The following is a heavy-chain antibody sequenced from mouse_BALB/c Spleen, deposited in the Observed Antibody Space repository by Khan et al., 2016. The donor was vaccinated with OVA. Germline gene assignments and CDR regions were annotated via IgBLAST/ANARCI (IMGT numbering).Heavy chain of an antibody. CDR1: GYTFTGYY. CDR3: GRWGKGSVAY. Sequence: QVQLQQSGAELARPGASVKLSCKASGYTFTGYYINWVKQRPGQGLEWIGDIYPGNGYTDYNQKFKGKATLTADKSSSTAYMQLSSLTSEDSAVYFCGRWGKGSVAYWGQGTLVTVSA. CDR2: IYPGNGYT. V-gene: IGHV1-4*01. J-gene: IGHJ3*01.